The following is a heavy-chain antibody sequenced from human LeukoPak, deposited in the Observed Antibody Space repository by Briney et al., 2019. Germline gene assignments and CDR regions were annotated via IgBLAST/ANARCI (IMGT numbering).Heavy chain of an antibody. D-gene: IGHD1-14*01. CDR2: INPNSGGT. CDR1: GYTYTGYY. CDR3: ARETARGPRGFDY. Sequence: VASVKVSCKASGYTYTGYYMHWVRQAPGRGLEWMGWINPNSGGTNYAQKFQGRVTMTRDTSISTAYMELSRLRSDDKAVYYCARETARGPRGFDYWGQGTLVTVSS. V-gene: IGHV1-2*02. J-gene: IGHJ4*02.